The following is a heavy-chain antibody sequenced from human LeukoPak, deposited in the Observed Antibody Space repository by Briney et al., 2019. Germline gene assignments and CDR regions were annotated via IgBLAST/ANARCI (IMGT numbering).Heavy chain of an antibody. CDR3: ARIGYSSSSFDY. CDR1: GFIFSHYW. D-gene: IGHD6-6*01. J-gene: IGHJ4*02. CDR2: IKQDGSVK. Sequence: GGSLRLSCGASGFIFSHYWMSWVRQAPGKGLEWVANIKQDGSVKYYVDSLKGRFTISRDNARNSVYLQMNSLRAEDSAVYVCARIGYSSSSFDYWGRGTLVTVSS. V-gene: IGHV3-7*01.